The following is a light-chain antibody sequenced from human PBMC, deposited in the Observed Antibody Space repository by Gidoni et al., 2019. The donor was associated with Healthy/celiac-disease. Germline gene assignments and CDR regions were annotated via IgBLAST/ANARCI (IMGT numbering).Light chain of an antibody. J-gene: IGKJ5*01. V-gene: IGKV3-20*01. CDR2: GTA. Sequence: ELVFTQSPGTLSLSPGERATLSCRASQSVSSSYLAWYQQKPGQAPRLLIYGTASRATGIPDRFSDSGSGTDFTLTISRLEPEDFAVYYCQQYGSSPPVTFGQGTRLEIK. CDR1: QSVSSSY. CDR3: QQYGSSPPVT.